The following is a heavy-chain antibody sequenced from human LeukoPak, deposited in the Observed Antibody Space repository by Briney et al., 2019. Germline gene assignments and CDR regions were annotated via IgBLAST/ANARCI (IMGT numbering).Heavy chain of an antibody. CDR2: MNQEGSDT. CDR3: ATVFGY. V-gene: IGHV3-74*01. Sequence: PGGSLTLSCAVSGFTLSNDWMHWVRQAPGKGLEWVSRMNQEGSDTSYADSVKGQFTISRDNAKKTVYLQMNSLRAEDSAVYYCATVFGYWGQGTLVTVSS. CDR1: GFTLSNDW. J-gene: IGHJ4*02.